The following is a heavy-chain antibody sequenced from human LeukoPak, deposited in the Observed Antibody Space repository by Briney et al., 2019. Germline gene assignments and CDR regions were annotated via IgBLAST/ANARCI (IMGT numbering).Heavy chain of an antibody. Sequence: GGSLRLSCAASGFTFSDYYMSWIRQAPGKRLECVSSISSSGSSIYYADSVQGRFTISRDDAKNSLYLQMNSLRAEDTAVYYCARHDSSGYPHYFDYWGQGTLVTVSS. V-gene: IGHV3-11*01. CDR2: ISSSGSSI. CDR1: GFTFSDYY. J-gene: IGHJ4*02. CDR3: ARHDSSGYPHYFDY. D-gene: IGHD3-22*01.